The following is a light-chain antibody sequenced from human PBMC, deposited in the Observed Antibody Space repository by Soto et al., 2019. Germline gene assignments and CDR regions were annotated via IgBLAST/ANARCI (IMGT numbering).Light chain of an antibody. CDR2: WAS. Sequence: DIVMTQFPDSLAVSLGERVTINCRSSQSVLYSYNEKNYLAWYQQKPGQPPKLLIYWASTRASGVPDRFSGSGSGTDFALTISSLQAEDVSVYYCQQHYDTHTFGQGTKLEIK. CDR3: QQHYDTHT. J-gene: IGKJ2*01. CDR1: QSVLYSYNEKNY. V-gene: IGKV4-1*01.